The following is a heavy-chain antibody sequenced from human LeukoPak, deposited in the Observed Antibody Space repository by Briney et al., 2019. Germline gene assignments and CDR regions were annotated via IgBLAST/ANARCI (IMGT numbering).Heavy chain of an antibody. J-gene: IGHJ4*02. V-gene: IGHV3-7*01. D-gene: IGHD6-13*01. Sequence: PGGSLRLSCAASGFTFSSYWMSWVRQAPGKGLEWVANIKQDGSEKYYLDSVKGRFTISRDNAKNSLYLQMNSLRAEDTAVYYCARAVRGSSWYGVETYFDYWGQGTLVTVSS. CDR3: ARAVRGSSWYGVETYFDY. CDR2: IKQDGSEK. CDR1: GFTFSSYW.